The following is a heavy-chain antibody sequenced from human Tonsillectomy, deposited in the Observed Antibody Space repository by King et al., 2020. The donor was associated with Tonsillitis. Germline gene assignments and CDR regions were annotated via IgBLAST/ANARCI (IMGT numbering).Heavy chain of an antibody. Sequence: DVQLVESGGGLVQPGGSLRLSCAASGFTFSSYAISWVRQAPGKGLEWVSVISGSTFNTHYTDSVKGRFTISRDNSKNTLYLQMNSLRAEDTAVYWCARRTDYYDGSGFRAPLRYWGQGTLVTVSS. D-gene: IGHD3-22*01. V-gene: IGHV3-23*04. CDR1: GFTFSSYA. CDR3: ARRTDYYDGSGFRAPLRY. J-gene: IGHJ4*02. CDR2: ISGSTFNT.